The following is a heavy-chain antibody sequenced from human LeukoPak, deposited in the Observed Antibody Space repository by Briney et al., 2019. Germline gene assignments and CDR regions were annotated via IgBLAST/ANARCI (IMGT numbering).Heavy chain of an antibody. CDR3: TRGHYFDY. V-gene: IGHV1-2*06. CDR1: GDTFTDDY. CDR2: INPDTGDA. Sequence: GSVKVSCKASGDTFTDDYMHWARQAPGQGLEWMGRINPDTGDADYGHKSQGRVTVTRDTSISTVYMELRMLRSDDTAVYYCTRGHYFDYWGQGTLVTVSS. J-gene: IGHJ4*02.